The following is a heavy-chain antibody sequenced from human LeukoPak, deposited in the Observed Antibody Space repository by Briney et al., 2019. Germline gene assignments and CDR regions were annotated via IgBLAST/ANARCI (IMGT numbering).Heavy chain of an antibody. CDR3: AKDRNYDFWSGYYYYGMDV. J-gene: IGHJ6*02. D-gene: IGHD3-3*01. CDR2: ISYDGSNK. Sequence: GRSLRLSCAASGFTFSSYGMHWVRQAPGKGQEWVAVISYDGSNKYYADSVKGRFTISRDNSKNTLYLQMNSLRAEDTAVYYCAKDRNYDFWSGYYYYGMDVWGQGTTVTVSS. V-gene: IGHV3-30*18. CDR1: GFTFSSYG.